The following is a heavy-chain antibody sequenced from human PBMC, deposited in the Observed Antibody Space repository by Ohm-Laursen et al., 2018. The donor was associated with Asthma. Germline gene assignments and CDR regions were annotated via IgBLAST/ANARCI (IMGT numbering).Heavy chain of an antibody. CDR1: GGSISGDAYY. CDR3: ARGFGIYYGAGAINS. V-gene: IGHV4-31*03. CDR2: IDDSGST. Sequence: SQTLSLTCTVSGGSISGDAYYWGWIRQVPGKGLAWLGYIDDSGSTFYNPSLKSRITISVDTSKNQVSLRLNSVTAADTAVYYCARGFGIYYGAGAINSWGQGTRVTVSS. D-gene: IGHD4/OR15-4a*01. J-gene: IGHJ4*02.